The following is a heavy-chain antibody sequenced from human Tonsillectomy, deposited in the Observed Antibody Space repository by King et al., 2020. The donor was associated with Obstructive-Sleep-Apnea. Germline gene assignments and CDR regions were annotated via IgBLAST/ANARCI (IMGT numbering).Heavy chain of an antibody. CDR1: GVTFSSFA. V-gene: IGHV3-30*04. CDR2: ISYDGSDK. CDR3: ARDPLDDDIVVVPAALYGMDV. J-gene: IGHJ6*02. Sequence: VQLVESGGGVVQPGRSLRLSCAASGVTFSSFAMHWVRQAPGKGLEWVAVISYDGSDKYYADSVKGRFTISRDNSKNTLYLQMNSLRAEDAAVYYCARDPLDDDIVVVPAALYGMDVWGQGTTVTISS. D-gene: IGHD2-2*01.